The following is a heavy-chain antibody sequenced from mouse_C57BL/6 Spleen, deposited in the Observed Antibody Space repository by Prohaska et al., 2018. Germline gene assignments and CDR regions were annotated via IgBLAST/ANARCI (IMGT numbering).Heavy chain of an antibody. D-gene: IGHD1-3*01. Sequence: PGASVKLSCKASGYTFTSYWMQWVKQRPGQGLEWIGEIDPSDSYTNYNQKFKGKSTWTVDTSSSTAYRQRSSLTSEDSAVYYCARGIKPFAYWGQGTLVTVAA. CDR3: ARGIKPFAY. CDR2: IDPSDSYT. V-gene: IGHV1-50*01. J-gene: IGHJ3*01. CDR1: GYTFTSYW.